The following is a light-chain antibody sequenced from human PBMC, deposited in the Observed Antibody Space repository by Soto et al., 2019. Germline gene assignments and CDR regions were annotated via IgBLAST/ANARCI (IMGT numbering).Light chain of an antibody. CDR1: QSVGRY. CDR3: QQRNIWPPVT. CDR2: DAS. Sequence: IVLTQSPATLDLSPGAGTTLSCRSSQSVGRYLAWYQRKSRQAPRLLIYDASNRATGIPARFSGSGSGTDFTLTINSLEPEDFAVYYCQQRNIWPPVTFGQGTLLEIK. J-gene: IGKJ5*01. V-gene: IGKV3-11*01.